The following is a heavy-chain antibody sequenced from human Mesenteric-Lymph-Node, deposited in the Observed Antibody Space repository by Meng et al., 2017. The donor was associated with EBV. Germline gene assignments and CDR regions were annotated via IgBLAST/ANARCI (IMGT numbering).Heavy chain of an antibody. CDR2: IYHFGSP. V-gene: IGHV4-30-2*01. J-gene: IGHJ4*02. Sequence: QLQLHDSGSGLVKPSQTLSLTCAVSGGSVSSGGYSWSWIRQPPGKGLEWIGYIYHFGSPNYNPSLKSRVTISVDRSKNQFSLNQTSMTAADTAVYYCARRGIAEGFNFWGQGTLVTVSS. CDR3: ARRGIAEGFNF. CDR1: GGSVSSGGYS.